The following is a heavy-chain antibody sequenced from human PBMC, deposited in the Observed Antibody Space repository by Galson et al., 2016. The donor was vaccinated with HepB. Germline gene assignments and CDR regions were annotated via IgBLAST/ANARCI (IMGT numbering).Heavy chain of an antibody. CDR3: ARAVARYSYAAD. D-gene: IGHD3-16*01. CDR1: GYTFTSYY. Sequence: SVKVSCKASGYTFTSYYMLWVRQAPGHGLEWMGIINPSGGSTSYAQMFQDRVTMTRDASTRTVYMELSSLKSEDTAVYYCARAVARYSYAADWGQGTLVTVSS. V-gene: IGHV1-46*01. J-gene: IGHJ4*02. CDR2: INPSGGST.